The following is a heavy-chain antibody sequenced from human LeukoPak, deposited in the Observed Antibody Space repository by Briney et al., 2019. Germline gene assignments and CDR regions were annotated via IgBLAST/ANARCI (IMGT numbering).Heavy chain of an antibody. V-gene: IGHV4-39*01. Sequence: SETLSLTCTVFGVSISSGSYYWGWIRQPPGKGLEWIGGIYYSGSAYYNPSLRSRVTLSMDTSKNQFSLKVISVTAADTALYYCARLIPPTWWSVAGSRGQHDYWGQGTLVTVSS. J-gene: IGHJ4*02. CDR3: ARLIPPTWWSVAGSRGQHDY. CDR2: IYYSGSA. D-gene: IGHD6-19*01. CDR1: GVSISSGSYY.